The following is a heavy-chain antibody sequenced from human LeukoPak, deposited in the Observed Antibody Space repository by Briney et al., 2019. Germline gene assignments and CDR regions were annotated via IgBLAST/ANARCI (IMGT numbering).Heavy chain of an antibody. CDR2: IWYDGSNK. V-gene: IGHV3-33*01. CDR1: GLTFSSYG. CDR3: ARATTYYDSSGYYHAYYYYGMNV. Sequence: GRSLRLSCAASGLTFSSYGMHWVRQAPGKGLEWVAVIWYDGSNKYYADSVKGRFTISRDNSKNTLYLQMNSLRAEDTAVYYCARATTYYDSSGYYHAYYYYGMNVWGQGTTVTVSS. J-gene: IGHJ6*02. D-gene: IGHD3-22*01.